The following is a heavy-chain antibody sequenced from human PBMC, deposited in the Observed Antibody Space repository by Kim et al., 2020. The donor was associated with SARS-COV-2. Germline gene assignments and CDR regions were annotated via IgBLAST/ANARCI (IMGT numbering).Heavy chain of an antibody. D-gene: IGHD5-18*01. V-gene: IGHV3-23*01. CDR1: GFTFSTYG. CDR2: ITGNGDVT. Sequence: GGSLRLSCAASGFTFSTYGMSWVRQAPGKGLEWVSAITGNGDVTYYADSVKGRFAISRDNSKNTLYLQMNSLRAEDTAIYYCAKRGVDAVMGRLCDYWGQGTLVTVSS. CDR3: AKRGVDAVMGRLCDY. J-gene: IGHJ4*02.